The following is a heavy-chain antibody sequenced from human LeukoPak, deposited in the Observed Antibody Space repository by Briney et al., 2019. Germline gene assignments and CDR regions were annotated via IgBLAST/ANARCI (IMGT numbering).Heavy chain of an antibody. V-gene: IGHV1-18*01. CDR2: ISADNDYT. CDR3: ARVEVPAALLGFDY. CDR1: GYTFNDYG. D-gene: IGHD2-2*01. Sequence: ASVKVSCKASGYTFNDYGITWVRQAPGQGLEWMGWISADNDYTDYSQKLQGRVTMTTDTSTSTAYLELRSLRSDDTALYYCARVEVPAALLGFDYWGQGTLVTVSS. J-gene: IGHJ4*02.